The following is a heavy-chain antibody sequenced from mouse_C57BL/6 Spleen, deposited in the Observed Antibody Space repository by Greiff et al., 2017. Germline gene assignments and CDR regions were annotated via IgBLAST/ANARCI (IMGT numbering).Heavy chain of an antibody. D-gene: IGHD2-4*01. V-gene: IGHV2-2*01. Sequence: VKLVESGPGLVQPSPSLSITCTVSGFSLTSYGVHWVRQSPGKGLEWLGVIWGGGSTDYNAAFISRLSISKDNSKSQVFFKMNSLQADDTAIYYCARSGDYDLYFDYWGKGTTLTVSS. CDR2: IWGGGST. CDR1: GFSLTSYG. J-gene: IGHJ2*01. CDR3: ARSGDYDLYFDY.